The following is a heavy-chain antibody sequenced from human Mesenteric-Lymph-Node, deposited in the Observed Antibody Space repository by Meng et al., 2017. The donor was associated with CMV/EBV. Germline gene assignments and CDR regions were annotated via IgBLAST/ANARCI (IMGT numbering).Heavy chain of an antibody. D-gene: IGHD1-26*01. J-gene: IGHJ6*02. CDR2: IYYTGST. Sequence: SETLSLTCTVSGGSLRSSSYYWGWPRQPPGKGLEWIGSIYYTGSTYYNPSLKTRVTISVDTSKNQFSRKLSSVTAADTAVYDCARLVGATGYYYYYGMDVWGQGTTVTVSS. CDR1: GGSLRSSSYY. V-gene: IGHV4-39*01. CDR3: ARLVGATGYYYYYGMDV.